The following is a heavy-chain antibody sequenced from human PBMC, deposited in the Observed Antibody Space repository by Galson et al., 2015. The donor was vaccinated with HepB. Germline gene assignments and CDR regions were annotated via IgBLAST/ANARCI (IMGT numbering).Heavy chain of an antibody. D-gene: IGHD1-1*01. V-gene: IGHV3-23*01. Sequence: SLRLSCAASGFTFSSLGMTWVRQALGKGLECVSAIGVNAGSTDYADSVKGRFTISRDNSKNMLYLQMNNLRAEDTAVYYCAKGTTNIDNWGQGTLVTVSS. J-gene: IGHJ4*02. CDR2: IGVNAGST. CDR3: AKGTTNIDN. CDR1: GFTFSSLG.